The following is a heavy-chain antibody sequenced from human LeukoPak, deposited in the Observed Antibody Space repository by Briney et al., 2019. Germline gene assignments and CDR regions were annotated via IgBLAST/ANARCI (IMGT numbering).Heavy chain of an antibody. CDR2: IYTSGST. Sequence: NPSQTLSLTCTVSGGSISSGSYYWSWIRQPAGKGLEWIGRIYTSGSTNYNPSLKSRVTISVDTSKNQFSLKLSSVTAADTAVYYCARDGAAMLSPYAMDVWGQGSTVTVSS. CDR3: ARDGAAMLSPYAMDV. D-gene: IGHD3-16*01. J-gene: IGHJ6*02. CDR1: GGSISSGSYY. V-gene: IGHV4-61*02.